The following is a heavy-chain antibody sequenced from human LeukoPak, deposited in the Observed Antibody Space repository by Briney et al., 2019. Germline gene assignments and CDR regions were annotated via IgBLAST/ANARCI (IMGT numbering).Heavy chain of an antibody. CDR2: IYTSGST. CDR1: GGSISSYY. CDR3: ARLVRARYYDFWSGYYSEDYYYYMDV. D-gene: IGHD3-3*01. J-gene: IGHJ6*03. V-gene: IGHV4-4*09. Sequence: SETLSLTCTVSGGSISSYYWSWIRQPPGKGLEWIGYIYTSGSTNYNPSLKSRVTISVDTSKNQFSPKLSSVTAADTAVYYCARLVRARYYDFWSGYYSEDYYYYMDVWGKGTTVTVSS.